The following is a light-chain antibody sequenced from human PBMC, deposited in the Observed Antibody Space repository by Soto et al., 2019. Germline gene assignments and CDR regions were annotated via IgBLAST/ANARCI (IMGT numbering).Light chain of an antibody. J-gene: IGKJ5*01. V-gene: IGKV1-33*01. CDR3: QRYDSLPPT. Sequence: DIQMTQSPSSLSASVGDRVTSTCQSSRDIGKFLNWFQEKPGKAPKLLIYDASNLQTGVASRFSGSGSGTDFTFTITNLQPEDFATYYCQRYDSLPPTFGQGTRLEIK. CDR2: DAS. CDR1: RDIGKF.